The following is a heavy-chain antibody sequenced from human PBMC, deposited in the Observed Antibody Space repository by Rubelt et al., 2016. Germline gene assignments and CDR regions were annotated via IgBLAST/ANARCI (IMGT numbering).Heavy chain of an antibody. CDR3: ARDRAGSSSWYPVFGAFDI. D-gene: IGHD6-13*01. Sequence: QVQLVESGGGVVQPGRSLRLSCAASGFTFSSYGMHWVRQAPGKGLEWVAVIWYDGSNKYYADSVKGRFNICRDNSKNTLYVQMKSLRAEDTAVYYCARDRAGSSSWYPVFGAFDIWGQGTMVTVSS. CDR2: IWYDGSNK. CDR1: GFTFSSYG. J-gene: IGHJ3*02. V-gene: IGHV3-33*01.